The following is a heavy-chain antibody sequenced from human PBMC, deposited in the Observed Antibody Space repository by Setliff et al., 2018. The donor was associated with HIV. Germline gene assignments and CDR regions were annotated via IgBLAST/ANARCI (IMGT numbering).Heavy chain of an antibody. J-gene: IGHJ4*02. V-gene: IGHV4-61*08. CDR3: ARGTLNYLDY. D-gene: IGHD2-8*01. Sequence: SETLSLTCSVTGDSVNNGGFFWNWIRQTPGKGLEWIGNVYYRGSTKYNPSLKSRVTLSVDTSKNQFDLKVNSVIAADTAVYYCARGTLNYLDYWGQGALVTVSS. CDR2: VYYRGST. CDR1: GDSVNNGGFF.